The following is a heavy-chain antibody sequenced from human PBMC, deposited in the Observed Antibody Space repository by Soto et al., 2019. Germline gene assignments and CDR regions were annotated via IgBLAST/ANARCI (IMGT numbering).Heavy chain of an antibody. CDR1: GYTLTELS. D-gene: IGHD1-26*01. CDR2: FDPEDGET. V-gene: IGHV1-24*01. CDR3: ATADGSYYYYYGMDV. J-gene: IGHJ6*02. Sequence: ASVRVSCKVSGYTLTELSMHWVRQAPGKGLEWMGGFDPEDGETIYAQKFQGRVTMTEDTSTDTAYMELSSLRSEDTAVYYCATADGSYYYYYGMDVWGQGTTVTVSS.